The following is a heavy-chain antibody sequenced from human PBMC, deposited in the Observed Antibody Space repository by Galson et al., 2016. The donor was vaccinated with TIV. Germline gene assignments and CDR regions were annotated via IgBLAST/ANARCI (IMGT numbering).Heavy chain of an antibody. D-gene: IGHD5-12*01. V-gene: IGHV1-46*01. Sequence: SVKVSCKASGYTFTSYYMHWVRQAPGQGLEWMGIINPSGGSTAYAQKFQGRVTMTRDMSTTTVHMELSSLRSEDTAVYYCARDGYRFGNYSDFWGQGTLVTVSS. CDR3: ARDGYRFGNYSDF. CDR2: INPSGGST. J-gene: IGHJ4*02. CDR1: GYTFTSYY.